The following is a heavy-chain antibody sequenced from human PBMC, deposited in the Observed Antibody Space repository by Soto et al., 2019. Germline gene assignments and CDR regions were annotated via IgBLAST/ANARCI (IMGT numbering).Heavy chain of an antibody. CDR3: AKIGELERPFLPFDI. D-gene: IGHD1-1*01. V-gene: IGHV3-23*01. CDR1: GFTFSNYA. CDR2: LSGSGDTT. J-gene: IGHJ3*02. Sequence: EVQLLESGGGLVQPGGSLRLSCAASGFTFSNYAMSWVRQAPGKGLEWVSVLSGSGDTTYYADSVQGRFTISRDNSKNTLYLQMNSLRAEDTAVYYCAKIGELERPFLPFDIWGQGTMVTVSS.